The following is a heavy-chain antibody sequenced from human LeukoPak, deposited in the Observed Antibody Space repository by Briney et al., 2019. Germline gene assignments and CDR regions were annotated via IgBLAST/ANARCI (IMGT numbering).Heavy chain of an antibody. V-gene: IGHV3-11*04. CDR1: GFTFSDYY. CDR2: ISSSGSTI. J-gene: IGHJ3*02. D-gene: IGHD6-13*01. Sequence: GGSLRLSCAASGFTFSDYYMSWIRQAPGKGLEWVSYISSSGSTIYYADSVKGRFTISRDNAKNSLYLQMNSLRAEDTAVYYCARLYSSSWDDAFDIWGQGTMVTVSS. CDR3: ARLYSSSWDDAFDI.